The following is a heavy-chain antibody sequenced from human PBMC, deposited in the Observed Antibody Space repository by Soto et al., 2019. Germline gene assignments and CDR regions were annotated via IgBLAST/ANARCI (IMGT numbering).Heavy chain of an antibody. V-gene: IGHV3-23*01. Sequence: GGSLRLSCAASGFTFSSYAMSWVRQAPGKGLEWVSAISGSGGSTYYADSVKGRFTISRDNSKNTLYLQMNSLRAEDTAVYYCAKDRSYIWGSYRSGGFDYWGQGTLVTVSS. CDR3: AKDRSYIWGSYRSGGFDY. D-gene: IGHD3-16*02. CDR2: ISGSGGST. J-gene: IGHJ4*02. CDR1: GFTFSSYA.